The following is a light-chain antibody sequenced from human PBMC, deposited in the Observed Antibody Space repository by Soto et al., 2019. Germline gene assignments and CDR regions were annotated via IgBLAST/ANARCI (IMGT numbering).Light chain of an antibody. CDR1: QSVSSN. CDR2: GAS. J-gene: IGKJ2*01. CDR3: QHYNNWPFT. Sequence: EIVMTQSPATLSVFPGERATLSCRASQSVSSNLAWYQQKPGQAPTLLIYGASARATGIPARFSGSGSGTEFTLTISSLQSEDFAVYYCQHYNNWPFTFGQGTKLAIK. V-gene: IGKV3-15*01.